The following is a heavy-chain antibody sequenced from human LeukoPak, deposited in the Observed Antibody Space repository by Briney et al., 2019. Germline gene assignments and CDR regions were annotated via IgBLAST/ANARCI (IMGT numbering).Heavy chain of an antibody. V-gene: IGHV3-7*01. Sequence: GGSLRLSCAASGFTFSSYWMSWVRQAPGKGLKWVANIKQDGSEKYYVDSVKGRFTISRDNAKNSLYLQMNSLRAEDTAVYYCARGDFDWLLFLDYWGQGTLVTVSS. CDR3: ARGDFDWLLFLDY. J-gene: IGHJ4*02. CDR1: GFTFSSYW. CDR2: IKQDGSEK. D-gene: IGHD3-9*01.